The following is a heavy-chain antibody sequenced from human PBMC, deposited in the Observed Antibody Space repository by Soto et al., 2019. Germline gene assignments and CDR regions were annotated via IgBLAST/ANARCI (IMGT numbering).Heavy chain of an antibody. Sequence: QVQLVESGGGVVQPGRSLRLSCAASGFTFSNYGMHWVRQAPGKGLEWVAVISYDGSKKYYADSVKGRFTISRDNSKNTLFLQMNSLRAEDTAVYYWAKDPSRYCSNTSCWFFDYWGQGTLVTVSS. CDR1: GFTFSNYG. CDR3: AKDPSRYCSNTSCWFFDY. J-gene: IGHJ4*02. CDR2: ISYDGSKK. D-gene: IGHD2-2*01. V-gene: IGHV3-30*18.